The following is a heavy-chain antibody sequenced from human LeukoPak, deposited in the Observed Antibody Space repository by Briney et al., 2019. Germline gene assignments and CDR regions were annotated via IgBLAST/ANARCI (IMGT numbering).Heavy chain of an antibody. V-gene: IGHV1-2*02. CDR2: INPNSGGT. J-gene: IGHJ6*03. CDR1: GYAFTGYY. D-gene: IGHD3/OR15-3a*01. Sequence: GASVKVSCKASGYAFTGYYMHWVRQAPGQGLEWMGWINPNSGGTNYAQKFQGRVTMTRDTSISTAYMELSRLRSDDTAVYYCARYMGDLLGYMDVWGKGTTVTVSS. CDR3: ARYMGDLLGYMDV.